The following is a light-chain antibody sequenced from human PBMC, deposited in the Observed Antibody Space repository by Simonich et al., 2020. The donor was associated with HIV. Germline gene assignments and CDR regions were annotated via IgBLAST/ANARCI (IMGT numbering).Light chain of an antibody. V-gene: IGKV3D-20*01. Sequence: EIVLTQSPATLSSSPGERPTLSCGARQSVSSSYLAWYQQKPGLAPSLLIYDASSTATGIPDRFSGSRSATEFTLTINSLRSEDFAVYYCQQYNNWPMYTFGQGTKLEIK. CDR2: DAS. CDR3: QQYNNWPMYT. J-gene: IGKJ2*01. CDR1: QSVSSSY.